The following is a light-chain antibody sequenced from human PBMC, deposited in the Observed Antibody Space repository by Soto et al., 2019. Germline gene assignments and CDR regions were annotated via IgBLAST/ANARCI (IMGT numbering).Light chain of an antibody. CDR3: QQYGSSPLT. V-gene: IGKV3-20*01. J-gene: IGKJ4*01. CDR2: GAS. Sequence: EIVLTQSPGTLSLSPGERATLSCRASQSVSSSYLAGYQQKPGQAPRLLIYGASSRATGIPDRFSGSGSGTDFTLTISSLEPEDFAVYYCQQYGSSPLTFGGGTKVEFK. CDR1: QSVSSSY.